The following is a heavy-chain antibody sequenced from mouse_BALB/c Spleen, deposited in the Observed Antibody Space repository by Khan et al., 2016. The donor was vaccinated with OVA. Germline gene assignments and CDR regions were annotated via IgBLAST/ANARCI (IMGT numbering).Heavy chain of an antibody. D-gene: IGHD2-10*02. CDR1: GYTFTSYW. V-gene: IGHV1-61*01. J-gene: IGHJ3*01. Sequence: QVQLQQSGAELVRPGASVKLSCKASGYTFTSYWMNWVKQRPGQGLEWIGMIDPSDGKTHYNQMFKDKATFTVDKSSNTTYMQFSSLTSEDSAVYCCARGGYGTSFAFWGQGTLVTVSA. CDR2: IDPSDGKT. CDR3: ARGGYGTSFAF.